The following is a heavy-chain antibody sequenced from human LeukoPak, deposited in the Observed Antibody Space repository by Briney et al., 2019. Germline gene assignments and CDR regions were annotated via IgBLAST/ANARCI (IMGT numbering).Heavy chain of an antibody. Sequence: PGGSLRLSSTASGFTFSTYAMTWVRQAPGKGLDWVSGIGASGADTYYADSAKGRFTVSRDNSKNTLYLQMSSLRADDTAVYFCAKRPRDSSGYYLGAFDGWGQGTTVTVSS. CDR1: GFTFSTYA. CDR3: AKRPRDSSGYYLGAFDG. CDR2: IGASGADT. V-gene: IGHV3-23*01. J-gene: IGHJ3*01. D-gene: IGHD3-22*01.